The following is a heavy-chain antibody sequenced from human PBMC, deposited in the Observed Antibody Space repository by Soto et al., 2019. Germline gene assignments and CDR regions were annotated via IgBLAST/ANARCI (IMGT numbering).Heavy chain of an antibody. CDR3: AHSITDYDFVWGSYHAYFDY. CDR1: GFSLDTSELG. D-gene: IGHD3-16*02. Sequence: VSGPTLVNPTHTLTLTCTFPGFSLDTSELGVGWIRQPPGKALEWLALICWNDDKRYSPSLRSRLTITKDTSKNQVVLTMTNIDPVDTATYYCAHSITDYDFVWGSYHAYFDYWGPGSLVTVSS. J-gene: IGHJ4*02. V-gene: IGHV2-5*01. CDR2: ICWNDDK.